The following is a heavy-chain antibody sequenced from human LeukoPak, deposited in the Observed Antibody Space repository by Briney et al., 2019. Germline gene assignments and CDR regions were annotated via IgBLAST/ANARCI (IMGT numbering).Heavy chain of an antibody. CDR2: IISFFGTA. CDR3: ARGAVVVPAAYYYYYMDV. V-gene: IGHV1-69*13. CDR1: GGTFGSFA. J-gene: IGHJ6*03. Sequence: ASVKVSCKASGGTFGSFAISWVRQAPGQGLEWMGGIISFFGTANYAQKFQGRVTITADESTSTAYMELSSLRSEDTAVYYCARGAVVVPAAYYYYYMDVWGKGTTVTISS. D-gene: IGHD2-2*01.